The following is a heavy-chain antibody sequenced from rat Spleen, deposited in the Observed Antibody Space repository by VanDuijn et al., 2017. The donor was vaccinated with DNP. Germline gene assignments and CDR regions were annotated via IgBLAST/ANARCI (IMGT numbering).Heavy chain of an antibody. Sequence: EVQLVESGGGLVQPGRSLKLSCAASGFTFSDYYMAWVRQAPTRGLEWVAYITYDGSSTYYRDSVKGRFTISRDNAKNTLYLQMNSLRSEDTATYYCATSPGPNWFAYWGQGTLVTVSS. D-gene: IGHD1-4*01. CDR1: GFTFSDYY. CDR3: ATSPGPNWFAY. V-gene: IGHV5-20*01. J-gene: IGHJ3*01. CDR2: ITYDGSST.